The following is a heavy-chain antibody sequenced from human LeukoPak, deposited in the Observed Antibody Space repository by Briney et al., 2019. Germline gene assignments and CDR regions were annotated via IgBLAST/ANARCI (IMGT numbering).Heavy chain of an antibody. V-gene: IGHV5-51*01. J-gene: IGHJ4*02. CDR3: ARREDYGDLRLRYYFDY. Sequence: GESLEISCKGSGYSFTSYWIGWVRQMPGKGLEWMGIIYPGDSDTRYSPSFQGQVTISADKSISTAYLQWSSLKASDTAMYYCARREDYGDLRLRYYFDYWGQGTLVTVSS. CDR1: GYSFTSYW. D-gene: IGHD4-17*01. CDR2: IYPGDSDT.